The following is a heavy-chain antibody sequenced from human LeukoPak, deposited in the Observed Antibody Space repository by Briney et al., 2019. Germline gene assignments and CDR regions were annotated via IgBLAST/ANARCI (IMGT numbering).Heavy chain of an antibody. V-gene: IGHV3-23*01. Sequence: GGSLRLSCAASGFSFSSYAMNWVRQAPGKGLEWVSAISGSGGSTYYADSVKGRFTISRDNSKNTLYLHMSSLRAEDTAVYYCAKERYSTSSGLEPDYWSQGTLVTVSS. CDR3: AKERYSTSSGLEPDY. D-gene: IGHD6-6*01. CDR1: GFSFSSYA. J-gene: IGHJ4*02. CDR2: ISGSGGST.